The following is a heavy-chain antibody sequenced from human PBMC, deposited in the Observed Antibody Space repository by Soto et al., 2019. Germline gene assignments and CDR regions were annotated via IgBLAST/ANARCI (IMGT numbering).Heavy chain of an antibody. D-gene: IGHD3-22*01. CDR3: ARGGPRSSGYDTFDY. J-gene: IGHJ4*02. V-gene: IGHV3-66*01. CDR2: IHSGGST. Sequence: ESGGGLVQPGGSLRLSCAASGFTVSRNFMNWVRQAPGKGLEWVSVIHSGGSTYYADSVKGRFTISRDNSKNTLYLQMNSLRAEDTAVYYCARGGPRSSGYDTFDYWGQGTLVTVSS. CDR1: GFTVSRNF.